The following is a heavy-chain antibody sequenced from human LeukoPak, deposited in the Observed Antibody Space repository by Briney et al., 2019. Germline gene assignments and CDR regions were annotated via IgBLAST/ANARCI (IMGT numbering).Heavy chain of an antibody. Sequence: PSETLSLTCTVSGGSISSSSYYWGWIHQPPGKGLEWIGSIYYSGSTYCNPSLKSRVTISVDTSKNQFSLKLSSVTAADTAVYYCARPKVRELVFDYWGQGTLVTVSS. V-gene: IGHV4-39*01. CDR1: GGSISSSSYY. CDR2: IYYSGST. J-gene: IGHJ4*02. CDR3: ARPKVRELVFDY. D-gene: IGHD1-26*01.